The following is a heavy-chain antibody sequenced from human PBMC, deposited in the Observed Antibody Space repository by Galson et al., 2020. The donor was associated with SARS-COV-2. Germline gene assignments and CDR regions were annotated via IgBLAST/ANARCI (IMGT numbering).Heavy chain of an antibody. CDR3: ARQGVTMIFLVTVPGGCVDV. CDR1: GVSISTTTY. V-gene: IGHV4-38-2*01. Sequence: SETLSLTCAVSGVSISTTTYWSWIRQAPGKGLEWIGSVYPSGSTYYNPSLTNRVTISLDTSKNQFSLRLTYVTAADTALYYCARQGVTMIFLVTVPGGCVDVWGRGTLVTVSS. CDR2: VYPSGST. J-gene: IGHJ2*01. D-gene: IGHD3-22*01.